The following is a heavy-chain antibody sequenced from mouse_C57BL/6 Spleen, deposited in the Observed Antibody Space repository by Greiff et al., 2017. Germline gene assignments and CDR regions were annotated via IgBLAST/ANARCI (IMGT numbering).Heavy chain of an antibody. J-gene: IGHJ2*01. CDR3: ASGEATFDY. D-gene: IGHD3-2*02. CDR1: GFTFSDYG. Sequence: EVKLMESGGGLVKPGGSLKLSCAASGFTFSDYGMHWVRQAPEKGLEWVAYISSGSSTIYYADTVKGRFTISRDNAKNTLFLQMTSLRSEDTAMYYCASGEATFDYWGQGTTLTVSS. CDR2: ISSGSSTI. V-gene: IGHV5-17*01.